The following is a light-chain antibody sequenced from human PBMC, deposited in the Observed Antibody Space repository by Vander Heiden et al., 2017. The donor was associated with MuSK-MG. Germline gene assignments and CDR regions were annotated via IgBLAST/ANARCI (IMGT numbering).Light chain of an antibody. CDR3: QQYGSSPPYT. J-gene: IGKJ2*01. V-gene: IGKV3D-20*01. CDR1: QRVSSGW. CDR2: DAS. Sequence: EIVLTQSPATLSLSPGERATLSCGASQRVSSGWLAWYQQKPGLAPRLLIYDASSRATGIPDRFSGSGSGTDFTLTISRLEPEDFAVYYCQQYGSSPPYTFGQGTKLEIK.